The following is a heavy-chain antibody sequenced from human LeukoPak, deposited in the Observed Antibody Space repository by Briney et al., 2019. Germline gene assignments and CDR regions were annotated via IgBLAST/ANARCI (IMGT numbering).Heavy chain of an antibody. V-gene: IGHV3-9*01. J-gene: IGHJ4*02. CDR3: ARMSGLVIVPAAYGH. D-gene: IGHD2-2*01. Sequence: GRSLRLSCAASGFTFGDYAMHWVRQAPGKGLEWVSGISWNSGSIGYADSVKGRFTISRDNAENSLYLLMNSLRVEDTAVYYCARMSGLVIVPAAYGHWGQGTLVTVSS. CDR2: ISWNSGSI. CDR1: GFTFGDYA.